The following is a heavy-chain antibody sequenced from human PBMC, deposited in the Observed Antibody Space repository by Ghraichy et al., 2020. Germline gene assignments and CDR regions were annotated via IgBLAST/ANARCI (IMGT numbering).Heavy chain of an antibody. V-gene: IGHV4-59*01. CDR1: GGSISNYY. D-gene: IGHD6-13*01. Sequence: SETLSLTCTVSGGSISNYYWSWIRQPPGKGLEWIGYIYYSGRTNYNPSLKSRVTISVDTSKNQFSLKLSSVTAADPAVYYCARAPSGGTAAGARYYYYMDVWGNGTTVTVSS. CDR3: ARAPSGGTAAGARYYYYMDV. J-gene: IGHJ6*03. CDR2: IYYSGRT.